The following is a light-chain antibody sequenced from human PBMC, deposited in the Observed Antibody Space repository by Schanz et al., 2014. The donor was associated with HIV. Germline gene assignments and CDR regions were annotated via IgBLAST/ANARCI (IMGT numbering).Light chain of an antibody. CDR3: QQYYNTPIT. Sequence: DIVMTQSPDSLAVSLGERATINCKSSQSVLYNSNNKNYLAWYQQKPGQPPKLLIYWASTRESGVPDRFSGGGSGTDFTLTISSLQAEDVAVYYCQQYYNTPITFGQGTRLEIK. CDR2: WAS. CDR1: QSVLYNSNNKNY. J-gene: IGKJ5*01. V-gene: IGKV4-1*01.